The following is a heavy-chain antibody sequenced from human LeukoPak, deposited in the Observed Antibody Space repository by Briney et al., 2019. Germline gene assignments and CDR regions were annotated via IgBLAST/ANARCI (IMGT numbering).Heavy chain of an antibody. D-gene: IGHD2-21*01. V-gene: IGHV3-53*01. CDR1: GFTVSSNY. Sequence: GGSLRLSCAASGFTVSSNYMSWVRQAPGKGLEWVSVIYSGGHTYYADSVKGRFTISRDNSKNTLYLQLNSLRAEDTAVYYCARGDGGDWPKFYFDYWGQGTLVTVSS. CDR2: IYSGGHT. CDR3: ARGDGGDWPKFYFDY. J-gene: IGHJ4*02.